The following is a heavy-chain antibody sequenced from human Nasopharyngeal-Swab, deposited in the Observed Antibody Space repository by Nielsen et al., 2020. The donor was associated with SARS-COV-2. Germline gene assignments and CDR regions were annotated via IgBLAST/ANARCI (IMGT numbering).Heavy chain of an antibody. CDR1: EYTFTSYD. V-gene: IGHV1-8*01. J-gene: IGHJ4*02. CDR2: MNPNSGNT. D-gene: IGHD5-18*01. Sequence: ASVKVSCKDSEYTFTSYDINWVRQATGQGLEWMGWMNPNSGNTGYAQKFQSRVTMTRNTSISTAYMELSSLRSEDTAVYYCARAGKIQLWFNSLYYFDYWGQGTLVTVSS. CDR3: ARAGKIQLWFNSLYYFDY.